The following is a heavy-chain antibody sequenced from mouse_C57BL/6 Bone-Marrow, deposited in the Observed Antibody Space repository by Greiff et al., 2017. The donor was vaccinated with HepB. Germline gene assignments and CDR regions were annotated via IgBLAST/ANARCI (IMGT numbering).Heavy chain of an antibody. D-gene: IGHD1-1*01. CDR3: ARALYYYGSSAWFAY. CDR1: GYAFSSYW. V-gene: IGHV1-80*01. J-gene: IGHJ3*01. Sequence: VKLMESGAELVKPGASVKISCKASGYAFSSYWMNWVKQRPGKGLEWIGQIYPGDGDTNYNGKFKGKATLTADKSSSTAYMQLSSLTSEDSAVYFCARALYYYGSSAWFAYWGQGTLVTVSA. CDR2: IYPGDGDT.